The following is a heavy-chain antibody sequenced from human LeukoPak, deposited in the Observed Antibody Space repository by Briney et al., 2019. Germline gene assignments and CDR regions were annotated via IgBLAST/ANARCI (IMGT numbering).Heavy chain of an antibody. CDR3: AKSGAFWSGYRSDYYYYMDV. D-gene: IGHD3-3*01. CDR1: GFTFSSYA. CDR2: VSATGDST. Sequence: GGSLRLSCAASGFTFSSYAMSWVRQTPGKGLEWVSAVSATGDSTYYADSVKGRFTTSRDNSKNTLFLQMNSLRAEDTAVYYCAKSGAFWSGYRSDYYYYMDVWGKGTTVTVSS. V-gene: IGHV3-23*01. J-gene: IGHJ6*03.